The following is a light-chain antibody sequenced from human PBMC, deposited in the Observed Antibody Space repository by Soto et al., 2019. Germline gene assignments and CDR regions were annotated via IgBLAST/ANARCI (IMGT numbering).Light chain of an antibody. J-gene: IGKJ2*01. Sequence: EIVLTQSPGTLSLSPGERATLSCRAGQSVSSSYLAWYQQKPGPAPRLLIYGASSRATGIPDRCSGSGYGTDFTLTNSRLEPEDFAVYYCQQYGSSPPEYTFGQGTKLEIK. CDR2: GAS. CDR3: QQYGSSPPEYT. CDR1: QSVSSSY. V-gene: IGKV3-20*01.